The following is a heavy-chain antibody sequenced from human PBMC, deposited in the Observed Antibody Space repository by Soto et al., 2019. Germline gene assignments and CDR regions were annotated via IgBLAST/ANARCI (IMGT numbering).Heavy chain of an antibody. CDR1: GFTFSNAW. D-gene: IGHD4-17*01. Sequence: EVQLVESGGGLVKPGGSLRLSCAASGFTFSNAWMSWVRQAPGKGLEWVGRIKSKTDGGTTDYAAHVKGRFTISRDDSKNTLYLQMNSLKTEDTAVYYCTTDTDGDYEGYFDYWGQGTLVTVSS. CDR3: TTDTDGDYEGYFDY. CDR2: IKSKTDGGTT. V-gene: IGHV3-15*01. J-gene: IGHJ4*02.